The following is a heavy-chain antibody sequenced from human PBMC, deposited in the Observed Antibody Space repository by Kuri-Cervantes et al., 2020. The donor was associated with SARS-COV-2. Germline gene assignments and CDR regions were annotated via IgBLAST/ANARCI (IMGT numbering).Heavy chain of an antibody. Sequence: SETLSLTCTVSGGSISSYYWSWTRQPAGKGLEWIGRIYTSGSTNYNPSLKSRVTISVDTSKNQFSLKLSSVTAADTAVYYWARYQGPIYFESGVYYQVDYWGQGTLVTVSS. CDR3: ARYQGPIYFESGVYYQVDY. D-gene: IGHD3-22*01. V-gene: IGHV4-4*07. CDR2: IYTSGST. J-gene: IGHJ4*02. CDR1: GGSISSYY.